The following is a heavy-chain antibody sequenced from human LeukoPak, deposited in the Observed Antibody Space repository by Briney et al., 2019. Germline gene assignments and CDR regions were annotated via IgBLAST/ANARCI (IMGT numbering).Heavy chain of an antibody. Sequence: PSETLSLTCAVYGGSFSDYFWGWIRQPPGKGLEWIGEINHSGRTYYNPSLKSRATISVDTSKNQFSLNLSSVTAADTAVYYCARDVVVVPAAIHYCMDVWGQGTTVTVSS. V-gene: IGHV4-34*01. D-gene: IGHD2-2*01. CDR3: ARDVVVVPAAIHYCMDV. CDR1: GGSFSDYF. J-gene: IGHJ6*02. CDR2: INHSGRT.